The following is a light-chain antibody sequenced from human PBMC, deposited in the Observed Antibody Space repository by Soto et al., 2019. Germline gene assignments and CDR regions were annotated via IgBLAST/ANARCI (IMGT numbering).Light chain of an antibody. J-gene: IGKJ4*01. CDR2: DAS. CDR1: QDISNY. CDR3: QQYGNLPLT. V-gene: IGKV1-33*01. Sequence: IQITHSPSSLSASVLNSVTITCQASQDISNYLNWYQQKPGKAPKLLFYDASNLETGVPSRFSGSGSGTDFTFTISSLQPEDIATYYCQQYGNLPLTFGGGTKVDI.